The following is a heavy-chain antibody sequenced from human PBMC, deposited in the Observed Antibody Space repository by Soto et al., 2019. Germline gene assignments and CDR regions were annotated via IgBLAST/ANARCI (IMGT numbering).Heavy chain of an antibody. CDR2: IYPADSDT. CDR3: ARTTYYYDSSGYTSYGMDV. V-gene: IGHV5-51*01. CDR1: GYTFTTYW. J-gene: IGHJ6*02. Sequence: ESLKISCKGSGYTFTTYWIGWVRQMPGKGLEWMGIIYPADSDTRYSPSFQGQVTISADKSITTAYLQWSSLKASDTAMYYCARTTYYYDSSGYTSYGMDVWGQGTTVTV. D-gene: IGHD3-22*01.